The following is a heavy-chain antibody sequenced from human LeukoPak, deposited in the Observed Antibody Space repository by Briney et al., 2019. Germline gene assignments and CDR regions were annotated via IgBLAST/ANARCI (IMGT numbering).Heavy chain of an antibody. D-gene: IGHD3-22*01. CDR2: IYSGGST. Sequence: RGPLRLSCAASGFTVSSNYMSWVRQAPGKGLEWVSVIYSGGSTYYADSVKGRFTISRDNSKNTLYLQMNSLRAEDTAVYYCARAHPYYYDSSGYYFDYWGQGTLVTVSS. CDR1: GFTVSSNY. V-gene: IGHV3-66*01. J-gene: IGHJ4*02. CDR3: ARAHPYYYDSSGYYFDY.